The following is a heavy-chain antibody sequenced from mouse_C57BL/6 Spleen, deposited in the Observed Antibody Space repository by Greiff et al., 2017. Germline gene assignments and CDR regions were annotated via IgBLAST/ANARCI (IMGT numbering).Heavy chain of an antibody. Sequence: EVQLQQSGPELVKPGASVKIPCKASGYTFTDYNMDWVKQSHGKSLEWIGDINPNNGGTIYNQKFKGKATLTVDKSSSTAYMELRSLTSEDTAVYYCARYGWGGFAYWGQGTLVTVSA. CDR1: GYTFTDYN. CDR3: ARYGWGGFAY. V-gene: IGHV1-18*01. CDR2: INPNNGGT. J-gene: IGHJ3*01. D-gene: IGHD1-1*02.